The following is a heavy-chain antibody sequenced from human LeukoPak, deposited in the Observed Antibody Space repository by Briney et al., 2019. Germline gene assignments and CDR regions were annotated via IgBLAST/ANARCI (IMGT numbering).Heavy chain of an antibody. CDR3: VRDPVNMDSHNADY. CDR2: VNPINGGT. V-gene: IGHV1-2*02. CDR1: GYTFTDYY. D-gene: IGHD3-10*01. Sequence: ASVKVSCKASGYTFTDYYIHWVRQAPGQGLEWMGWVNPINGGTNSAQNFQGRVTLTRDTSIGTAYIELSKLRSYDTAVYYCVRDPVNMDSHNADYWGQGTLVTVSS. J-gene: IGHJ4*02.